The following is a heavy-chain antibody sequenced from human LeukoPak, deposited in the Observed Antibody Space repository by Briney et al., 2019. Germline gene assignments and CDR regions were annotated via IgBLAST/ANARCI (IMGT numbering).Heavy chain of an antibody. V-gene: IGHV4-31*03. CDR1: GGSFNSGGYY. J-gene: IGHJ5*02. CDR2: IYYTGGT. Sequence: SETLSLTCTVSGGSFNSGGYYWTWIRQHPGKGLEWIGYIYYTGGTYYNPSLKSRVTISMDTSRNQFSLMLSSVTAADTAVYYCAKDRAGFCSGGSCYTTFDPWGQGTLVTVSS. D-gene: IGHD2-15*01. CDR3: AKDRAGFCSGGSCYTTFDP.